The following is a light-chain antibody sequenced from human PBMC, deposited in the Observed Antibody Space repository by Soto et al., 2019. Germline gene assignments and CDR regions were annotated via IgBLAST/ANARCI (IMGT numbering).Light chain of an antibody. CDR1: SSDVGGYNY. CDR3: TSYTTTPPLV. J-gene: IGLJ1*01. V-gene: IGLV2-14*01. Sequence: QSALNQPASVSGSPGQSISISCTGTSSDVGGYNYVSWYQQHPGKAPKLMIYDFSNRPSGVSNRFSGSKAGKTASLTIPGLRLGHGAVYSSTSYTTTPPLVFGPGTK. CDR2: DFS.